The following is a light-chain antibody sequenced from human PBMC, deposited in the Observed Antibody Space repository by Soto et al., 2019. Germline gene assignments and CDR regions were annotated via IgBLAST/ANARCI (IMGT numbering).Light chain of an antibody. Sequence: DILMTQSPSTLSASVGDRVTITCRASESISVWLAWYQQKPGKAPKLLIYEASILESGVPSRVNGTGSGTEFTLTISSLQPNDFATYYCQQSKTKLWTFGQGTRVEV. V-gene: IGKV1-5*01. J-gene: IGKJ1*01. CDR3: QQSKTKLWT. CDR1: ESISVW. CDR2: EAS.